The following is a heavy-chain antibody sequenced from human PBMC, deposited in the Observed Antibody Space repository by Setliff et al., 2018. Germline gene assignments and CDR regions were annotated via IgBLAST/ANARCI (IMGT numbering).Heavy chain of an antibody. V-gene: IGHV1-2*02. CDR3: ARDLIAVIATTAFDM. CDR1: GYTFTGHH. J-gene: IGHJ3*02. CDR2: INPKSGVT. D-gene: IGHD6-19*01. Sequence: AASVKVSCKASGYTFTGHHLHWVRQAPGQGLEWMGWINPKSGVTNYAQKFQGRVAMTRDTSISTAYMELSSLTSDDTAMYYCARDLIAVIATTAFDMWGQGTMVTVSS.